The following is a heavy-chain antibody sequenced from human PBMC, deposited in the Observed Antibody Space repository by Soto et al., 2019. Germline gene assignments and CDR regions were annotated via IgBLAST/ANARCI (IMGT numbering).Heavy chain of an antibody. CDR1: GGSISSYY. CDR3: ARSLDY. V-gene: IGHV4-59*01. CDR2: IYYSGST. J-gene: IGHJ4*02. Sequence: PSETLSLTCTVSGGSISSYYWSWIRQPPGKGLEWIGYIYYSGSTNYNPSLKSRVTISVDTSKNQFSLKLSSVTAADTAVYYCARSLDYWGQGTLVTVSS.